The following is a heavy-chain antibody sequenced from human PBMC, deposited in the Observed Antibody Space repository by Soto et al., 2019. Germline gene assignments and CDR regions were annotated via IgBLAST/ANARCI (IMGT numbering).Heavy chain of an antibody. V-gene: IGHV3-23*01. J-gene: IGHJ6*03. CDR1: GFTFSSYA. CDR2: ISGSGGST. D-gene: IGHD3-9*01. Sequence: GGSLRLSCAASGFTFSSYAMSWVRQAPGKGLEWVSAISGSGGSTYYADSVKGRFTISRDNSKNTLYLQMNSLRAEDTAVYYCAKDDEGYFDWLVPSYYYYMDVWGKGTTVTVSS. CDR3: AKDDEGYFDWLVPSYYYYMDV.